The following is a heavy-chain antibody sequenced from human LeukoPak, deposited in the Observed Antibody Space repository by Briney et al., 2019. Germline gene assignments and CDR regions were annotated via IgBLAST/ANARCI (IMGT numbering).Heavy chain of an antibody. CDR3: ARDSTSMYYFDF. J-gene: IGHJ4*02. D-gene: IGHD6-13*01. Sequence: PSETLSLTYTVSGGSISSSRDFWGWIRQPPGRGLEWIGTISYSGSAYYNPSLKSRVTISLDTSKNQFSLKLSSVTAADTAVYYCARDSTSMYYFDFWGQGSLVTVSS. CDR1: GGSISSSRDF. V-gene: IGHV4-39*07. CDR2: ISYSGSA.